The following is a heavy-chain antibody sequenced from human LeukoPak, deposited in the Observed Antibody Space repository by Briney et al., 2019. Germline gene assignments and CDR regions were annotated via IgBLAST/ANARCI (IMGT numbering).Heavy chain of an antibody. V-gene: IGHV4-59*01. CDR2: IYYSGST. Sequence: PSETLSLTCTVSGGSISSYYWSWIRRPPGKGLEWIGYIYYSGSTNYNPSLKSRVTISVDTSKNQFSLKLSSVTAADTAVYYCARAEWRDAFDIWGQGTMVTVSS. J-gene: IGHJ3*02. CDR1: GGSISSYY. CDR3: ARAEWRDAFDI. D-gene: IGHD3-3*01.